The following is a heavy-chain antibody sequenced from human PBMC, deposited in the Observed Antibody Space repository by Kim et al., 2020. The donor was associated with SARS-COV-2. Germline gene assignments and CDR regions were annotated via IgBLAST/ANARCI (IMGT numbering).Heavy chain of an antibody. CDR2: IYSGDNT. CDR3: ATVVFYYDAGYFKN. CDR1: GYTVTYSY. Sequence: GGSLRLSCAASGYTVTYSYMGWVRQAPGKGLEWVSFIYSGDNTIYADSVKGRLIISRDHSKNTLYLQMNSLRAEDTAVYYCATVVFYYDAGYFKNWGQGT. D-gene: IGHD3-22*01. J-gene: IGHJ1*01. V-gene: IGHV3-66*01.